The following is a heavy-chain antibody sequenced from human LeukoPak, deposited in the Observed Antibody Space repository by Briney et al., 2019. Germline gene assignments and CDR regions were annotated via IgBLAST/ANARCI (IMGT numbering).Heavy chain of an antibody. CDR2: IYYSGST. Sequence: SETLSLTCTVSGGSISSSSYYWGWIRQPPGKGLEWIGSIYYSGSTYYNPSLKSRVTISVDTSKNQFSLKLISVTAADTAVYYCASIPGYSSGGYYYYYMDVWGKGTTVTVSS. J-gene: IGHJ6*03. V-gene: IGHV4-39*01. CDR3: ASIPGYSSGGYYYYYMDV. D-gene: IGHD6-19*01. CDR1: GGSISSSSYY.